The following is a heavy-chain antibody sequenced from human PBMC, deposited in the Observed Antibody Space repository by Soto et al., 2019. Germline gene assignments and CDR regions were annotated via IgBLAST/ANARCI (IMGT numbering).Heavy chain of an antibody. CDR1: GGSISSGGYY. CDR3: ARRYGGNFDF. V-gene: IGHV4-31*03. CDR2: IYYSGST. J-gene: IGHJ4*02. Sequence: SETLSLTCTVSGGSISSGGYYWSWIRQHPGKGLEWIRYIYYSGSTYYNPSLKSRVTISVDTSKNQFSLKLSSVTAADTAVYYCARRYGGNFDFWGQGTLVTVSS. D-gene: IGHD1-26*01.